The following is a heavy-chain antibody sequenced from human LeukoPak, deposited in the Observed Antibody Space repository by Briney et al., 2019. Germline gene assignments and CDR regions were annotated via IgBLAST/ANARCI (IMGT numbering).Heavy chain of an antibody. J-gene: IGHJ6*02. CDR2: IYHSGST. CDR1: GGSISSGGYS. V-gene: IGHV4-30-2*01. Sequence: SETLSLTCAVSGGSISSGGYSWSWIRQPPGKGLEWIGYIYHSGSTYYNPSLKSRVTISVDRSKNQFPLKLSSVTAADTAVYYCARDKILVAGRYYYYYGMDVWGQGTTVTVSS. D-gene: IGHD2-21*01. CDR3: ARDKILVAGRYYYYYGMDV.